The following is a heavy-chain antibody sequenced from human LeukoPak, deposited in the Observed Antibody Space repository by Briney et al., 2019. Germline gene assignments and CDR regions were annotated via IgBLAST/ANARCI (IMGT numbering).Heavy chain of an antibody. Sequence: GTSLRLSCAASGFTFSSYGMHWVRQRPGKGLEWVTVMRSNESHKYYADSVKGRFTVSRDSAKSTLYLQIESLKVEDTAVYYCAREGLLTSPNNAFDVWGQGTM. CDR3: AREGLLTSPNNAFDV. J-gene: IGHJ3*01. CDR1: GFTFSSYG. V-gene: IGHV3-33*01. D-gene: IGHD3-16*01. CDR2: MRSNESHK.